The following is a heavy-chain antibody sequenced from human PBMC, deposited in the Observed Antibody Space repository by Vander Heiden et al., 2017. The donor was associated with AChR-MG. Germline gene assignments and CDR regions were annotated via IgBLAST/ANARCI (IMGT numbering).Heavy chain of an antibody. V-gene: IGHV1-69*06. J-gene: IGHJ4*02. D-gene: IGHD3-16*01. CDR3: ATAYEYIWGTPFDY. CDR2: IIPIFGTA. Sequence: QVQLVQSAAEVKKPGSSVKVSCKASGGTFGSTAISWERQAPGQGLEWMGVIIPIFGTANYAQKFQGRVTITADKSTSTAYMELSSLRSEDTSVYYCATAYEYIWGTPFDYWGQGTLVTVSS. CDR1: GGTFGSTA.